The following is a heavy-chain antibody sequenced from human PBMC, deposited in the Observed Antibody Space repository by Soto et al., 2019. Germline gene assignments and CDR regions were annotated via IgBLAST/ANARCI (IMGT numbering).Heavy chain of an antibody. Sequence: QVQLVESGGGVVQPGRSLRLSCAASGFSLSSYGMHWVRQAPGKGLEWVAVIGFDGNNDYYADSVKGRFTVSRDNSRNTLFLQMNSLRVEATAVYYGAREIGYSSTWPSYWGQGTLVTVSS. CDR1: GFSLSSYG. J-gene: IGHJ4*02. CDR3: AREIGYSSTWPSY. CDR2: IGFDGNND. D-gene: IGHD6-13*01. V-gene: IGHV3-33*01.